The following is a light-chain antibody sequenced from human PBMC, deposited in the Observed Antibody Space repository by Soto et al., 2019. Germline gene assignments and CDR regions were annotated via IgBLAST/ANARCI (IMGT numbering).Light chain of an antibody. CDR3: QQRSNWPPT. CDR1: QSVNNY. J-gene: IGKJ5*01. V-gene: IGKV3-11*01. Sequence: EIALTQSPATLSLSPGERATLSCRASQSVNNYLAWYQQKPGQAPRLLIYDASNRATGIPARFSGSGSGADFTLTISSLEPEDFAVYYCQQRSNWPPTFGQGTRLDIK. CDR2: DAS.